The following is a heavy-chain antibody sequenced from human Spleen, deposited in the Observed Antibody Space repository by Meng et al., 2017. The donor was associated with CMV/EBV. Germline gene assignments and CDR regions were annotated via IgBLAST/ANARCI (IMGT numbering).Heavy chain of an antibody. CDR2: ISSCGETI. D-gene: IGHD3-3*01. J-gene: IGHJ4*02. CDR3: ATPVYDFEYWTTAY. CDR1: GFMFSDYH. Sequence: GGSLRLSCAASGFMFSDYHINWIRQAPGKGLEWVAYISSCGETIYYADSVKGRFTISRDNAKNSLYLQMNSLRADDTAVYYCATPVYDFEYWTTAYSGQGTLVTVSS. V-gene: IGHV3-11*01.